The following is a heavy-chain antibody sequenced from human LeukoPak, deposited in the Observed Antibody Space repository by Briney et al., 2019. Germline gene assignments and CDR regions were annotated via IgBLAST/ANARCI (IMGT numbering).Heavy chain of an antibody. CDR1: GGTFSSYA. CDR2: IIPILGIA. D-gene: IGHD5-12*01. J-gene: IGHJ4*02. CDR3: ARGVATGILDY. V-gene: IGHV1-69*04. Sequence: GSSVKVSCKASGGTFSSYAISWVRQAPGQGLEWMGRIIPILGIANYAQKFRGRVTITADKSTSTAYMELSSLRSEDTAVYYCARGVATGILDYWGQGTLVTVSS.